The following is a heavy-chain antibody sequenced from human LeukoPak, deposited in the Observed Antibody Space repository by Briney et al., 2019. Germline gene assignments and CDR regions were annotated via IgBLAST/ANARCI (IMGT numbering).Heavy chain of an antibody. V-gene: IGHV5-51*01. J-gene: IGHJ4*02. CDR3: ARMIGLGEVSPYFDY. CDR1: GYSFTTYW. CDR2: IHPRDSDI. Sequence: GESLKISGRGSGYSFTTYWIAWVRQMPGKGLEWMGIIHPRDSDIRYNPPFQGQVTISADKSISTAYLQWRSLKASDTAIYYCARMIGLGEVSPYFDYWGQGSLVTVSS. D-gene: IGHD3-16*02.